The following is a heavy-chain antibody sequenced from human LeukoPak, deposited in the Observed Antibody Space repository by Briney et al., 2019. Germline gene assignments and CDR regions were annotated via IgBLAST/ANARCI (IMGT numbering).Heavy chain of an antibody. D-gene: IGHD2-2*01. J-gene: IGHJ4*02. CDR2: INQDGSIR. CDR3: ARTNAWHPGDY. CDR1: GFMFSSYW. Sequence: GGSLTLSCAASGFMFSSYWMTWVRQAPGRGREGVANINQDGSIRYYVGSVQGRFTISRDNAKNSLYLQMYSLRAEDTAVYYCARTNAWHPGDYWGQGTLVTVSS. V-gene: IGHV3-7*01.